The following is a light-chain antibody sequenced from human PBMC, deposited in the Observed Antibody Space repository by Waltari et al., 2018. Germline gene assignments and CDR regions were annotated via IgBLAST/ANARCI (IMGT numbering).Light chain of an antibody. CDR3: ETGGHGTWV. J-gene: IGLJ3*02. CDR1: SGHSNNI. Sequence: QLLLTQSPSASASLGASVKPTCTLSSGHSNNIIAWLQQQPGKGPRYLMRVNSDGSHSKGDEIPDRFSGSSSGAERYLTISSVQSEDEADYYCETGGHGTWVFGGGTKLTVL. CDR2: VNSDGSH. V-gene: IGLV4-69*01.